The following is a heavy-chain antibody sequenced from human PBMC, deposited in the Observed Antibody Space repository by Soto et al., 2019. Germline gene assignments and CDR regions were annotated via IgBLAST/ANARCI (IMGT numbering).Heavy chain of an antibody. CDR1: GFTFSSYG. CDR2: IWYDGSNK. D-gene: IGHD6-13*01. CDR3: ARETTSNSSPLGY. V-gene: IGHV3-33*01. Sequence: QVQLVESGGGVVQPGRSLRLSCAASGFTFSSYGMHWVRQAPGKGLEWVAVIWYDGSNKYYADSVKGRFTISRDNSKNTLYLQMNSLRAEDTAVYYCARETTSNSSPLGYWGKGTLVTVSS. J-gene: IGHJ4*02.